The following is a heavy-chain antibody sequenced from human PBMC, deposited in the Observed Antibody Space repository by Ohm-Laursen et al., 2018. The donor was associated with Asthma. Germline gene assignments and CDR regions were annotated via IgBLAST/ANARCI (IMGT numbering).Heavy chain of an antibody. CDR2: IYSTGST. Sequence: TLSLTCAVYGGSFSGYYWGWIRQPPGKGLEWIGYIYSTGSTNYNPSLESRVTISIDTSTNQFSLKLSSVTAADTAVYYCATGVTTQNRYDYWGQGTLVTVSS. CDR1: GGSFSGYY. CDR3: ATGVTTQNRYDY. J-gene: IGHJ4*02. V-gene: IGHV4-59*12. D-gene: IGHD4-17*01.